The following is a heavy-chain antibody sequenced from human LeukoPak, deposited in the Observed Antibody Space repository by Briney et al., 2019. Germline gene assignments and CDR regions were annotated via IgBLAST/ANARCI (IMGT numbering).Heavy chain of an antibody. CDR1: GYTFTGYY. J-gene: IGHJ4*02. CDR2: IIPNSGGT. CDR3: ARDLEQLVPSDVYY. Sequence: ASVKVSCKASGYTFTGYYMHWVRQAPGQGLEWMGWIIPNSGGTNYAQKFQGRVTMTRDTSISTAYMELSRLRSDDTAVYYCARDLEQLVPSDVYYWGQGTLVTVSS. D-gene: IGHD6-6*01. V-gene: IGHV1-2*02.